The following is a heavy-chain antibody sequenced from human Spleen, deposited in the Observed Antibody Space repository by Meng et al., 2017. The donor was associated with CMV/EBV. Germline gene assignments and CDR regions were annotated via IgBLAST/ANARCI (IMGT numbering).Heavy chain of an antibody. J-gene: IGHJ4*02. V-gene: IGHV1-18*04. CDR3: ARDPRPRCTDSKTCLLEY. D-gene: IGHD2-8*02. CDR1: YTFTDYG. CDR2: ISGYNGNT. Sequence: YTFTDYGITWVRQAPGQGLEWLGWISGYNGNTNYARKFEDRVTMTTDTSTSTAYLELRSLDSDDTAVYHCARDPRPRCTDSKTCLLEYWGQGTLVTVSS.